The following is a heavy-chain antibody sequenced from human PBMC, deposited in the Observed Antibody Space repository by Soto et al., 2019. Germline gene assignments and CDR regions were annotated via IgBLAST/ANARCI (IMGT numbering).Heavy chain of an antibody. J-gene: IGHJ4*02. CDR1: EFTCVNHA. Sequence: RLPKIVVEFTCVNHASHRIIKNTGKGLEYVSAISGSGDNTYYQDSVKGRFTISRDNSKNTLYLQMSSLRVEDTAVYYCANHMSPNIAVAGTWGQGTQVTVSS. V-gene: IGHV3-64D*08. CDR3: ANHMSPNIAVAGT. D-gene: IGHD6-19*01. CDR2: ISGSGDNT.